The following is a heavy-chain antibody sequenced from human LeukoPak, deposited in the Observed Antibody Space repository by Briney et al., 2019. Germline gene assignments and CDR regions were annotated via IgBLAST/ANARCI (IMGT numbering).Heavy chain of an antibody. D-gene: IGHD3-9*01. V-gene: IGHV4-39*07. CDR3: ARAVGYFDWLPLFDY. CDR2: IYYSGST. J-gene: IGHJ4*02. Sequence: SETLSLTCTVSGGSISSSSYYWGWIRQPPGKGLEWIGSIYYSGSTYYNPSLKSRVTMSVDTSKNQFYLKLSSVTAADTAVYYCARAVGYFDWLPLFDYWGQGTLVTVSS. CDR1: GGSISSSSYY.